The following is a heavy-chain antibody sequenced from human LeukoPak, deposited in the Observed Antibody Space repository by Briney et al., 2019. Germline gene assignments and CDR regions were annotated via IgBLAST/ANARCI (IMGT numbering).Heavy chain of an antibody. V-gene: IGHV4-30-2*01. CDR1: GGSISSGGYY. Sequence: PSQTLSLTCTVSGGSISSGGYYWSWIQQPPGKGLEWIGEIYHSGSTNYNPSLKSRVTISVDKSKNQFSLKLSSVTAADTAVYYCARVEYSGYEHYFDYWGQGTLVTVSS. CDR3: ARVEYSGYEHYFDY. D-gene: IGHD5-12*01. CDR2: IYHSGST. J-gene: IGHJ4*02.